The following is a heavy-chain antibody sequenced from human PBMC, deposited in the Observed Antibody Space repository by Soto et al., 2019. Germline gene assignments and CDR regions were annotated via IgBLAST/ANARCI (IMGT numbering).Heavy chain of an antibody. CDR3: ARRRGVSNSWFFDY. CDR2: IYYSGST. Sequence: SETLSLTCTVSGASINSDGYYWSWIRQHPGKGLDWIGYIYYSGSTYYNPSLKSRVTMSVDTSKNQFSLKVSSVIAADTAVYYCARRRGVSNSWFFDYWRQRTLVTVSS. D-gene: IGHD6-13*01. V-gene: IGHV4-31*03. CDR1: GASINSDGYY. J-gene: IGHJ4*02.